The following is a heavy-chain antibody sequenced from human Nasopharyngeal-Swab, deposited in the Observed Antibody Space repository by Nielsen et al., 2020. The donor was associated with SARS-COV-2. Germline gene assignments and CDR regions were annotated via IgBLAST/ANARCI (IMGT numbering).Heavy chain of an antibody. CDR3: ARYSSSWLYYYGMDV. Sequence: GESLKISCAASGFTFSSYGMHWVRQAPGKGLEWVAVISYDGSNKYYADSVKGRFTISRDNSKNTLYLQMNSLRAEDTAVYYCARYSSSWLYYYGMDVWGQGTTVTVSS. D-gene: IGHD6-13*01. V-gene: IGHV3-30*03. J-gene: IGHJ6*02. CDR2: ISYDGSNK. CDR1: GFTFSSYG.